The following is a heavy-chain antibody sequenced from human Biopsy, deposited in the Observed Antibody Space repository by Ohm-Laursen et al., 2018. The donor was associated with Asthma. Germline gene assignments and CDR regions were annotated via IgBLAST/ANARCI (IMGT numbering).Heavy chain of an antibody. J-gene: IGHJ4*02. V-gene: IGHV5-51*01. CDR1: GYTFSDSW. Sequence: ESLRISCKASGYTFSDSWFGWVRQMPGKGLEWMGIIFAANSETKYSPSFQGQVTISADMSISTAFLQWSSLKASDTAIYYCARFIDGTFFVDYWGQGTLVTVSS. D-gene: IGHD1-7*01. CDR3: ARFIDGTFFVDY. CDR2: IFAANSET.